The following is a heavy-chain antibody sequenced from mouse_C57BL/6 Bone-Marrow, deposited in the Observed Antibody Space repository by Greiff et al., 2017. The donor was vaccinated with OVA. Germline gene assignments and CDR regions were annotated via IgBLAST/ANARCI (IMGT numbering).Heavy chain of an antibody. Sequence: QVQLKQPGAELVRPGSSVKLSCKASGYTFTSYWMHWVKQRPIQGLEWIGNIDPSDSETHYNQKFKDKATLTVDKSSSTAYMQLSSLTSEDSAVYYCAREERATRFAYWGQGTLVTVSA. D-gene: IGHD3-1*01. V-gene: IGHV1-52*01. CDR1: GYTFTSYW. CDR3: AREERATRFAY. CDR2: IDPSDSET. J-gene: IGHJ3*01.